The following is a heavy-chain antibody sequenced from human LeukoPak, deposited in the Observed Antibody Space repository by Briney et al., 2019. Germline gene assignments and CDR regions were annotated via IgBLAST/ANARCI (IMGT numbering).Heavy chain of an antibody. D-gene: IGHD2-15*01. CDR1: GGSFSGYY. Sequence: PSETLSLTCAVYGGSFSGYYWSWIRQPPGKGLEWIGEINHSGSTNYNPSLKSRVTISVDTSKNQLSLKLSSVTAADTAVYYCARGGGYYYMDVWGKGTTVTVSS. V-gene: IGHV4-34*01. J-gene: IGHJ6*03. CDR2: INHSGST. CDR3: ARGGGYYYMDV.